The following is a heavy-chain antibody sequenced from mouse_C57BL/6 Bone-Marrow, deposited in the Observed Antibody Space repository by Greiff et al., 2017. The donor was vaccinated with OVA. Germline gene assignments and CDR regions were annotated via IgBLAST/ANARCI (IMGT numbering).Heavy chain of an antibody. V-gene: IGHV1-54*01. D-gene: IGHD2-4*01. CDR3: ARSCYYDYDGFAY. CDR2: INPGSGGT. CDR1: GYAFTNYL. Sequence: QVQLPQSGAELVRPGTSVKVSCKASGYAFTNYLIEWVKQRPGQGLEWIGVINPGSGGTNYTEKFKGKATLTADKSSSTAYMQLSSLTSEDSAVYFCARSCYYDYDGFAYWGQGTLVTVSA. J-gene: IGHJ3*01.